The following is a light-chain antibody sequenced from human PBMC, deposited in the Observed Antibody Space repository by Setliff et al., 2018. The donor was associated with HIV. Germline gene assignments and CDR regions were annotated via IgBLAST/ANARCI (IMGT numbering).Light chain of an antibody. CDR3: ASWDDSLNGYV. CDR2: SYN. J-gene: IGLJ1*01. V-gene: IGLV1-44*01. CDR1: SSNIGSNT. Sequence: QSALAQSPPASGTPGQRVNIACSGSSSNIGSNTVSWYQQVPGTAPKLLIYSYNQRPSGVPDRFSGSKSGTSASLAISGLQSEDEADYYCASWDDSLNGYVFGPGTKVTVL.